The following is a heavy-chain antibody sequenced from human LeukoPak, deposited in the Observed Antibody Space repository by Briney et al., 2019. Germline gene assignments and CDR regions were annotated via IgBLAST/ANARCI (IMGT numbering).Heavy chain of an antibody. V-gene: IGHV3-48*01. D-gene: IGHD3-22*01. CDR3: ARVYSSGYNYFDY. Sequence: GGSLRLSCAASGFTFSSYSMNWVRQAPGKGLEWVSYISSSSSTIYYADSVKGRFTISRDNAKNSLYLQMNSLRAEDTAVYYCARVYSSGYNYFDYWGQGTLVTVSS. CDR1: GFTFSSYS. J-gene: IGHJ4*02. CDR2: ISSSSSTI.